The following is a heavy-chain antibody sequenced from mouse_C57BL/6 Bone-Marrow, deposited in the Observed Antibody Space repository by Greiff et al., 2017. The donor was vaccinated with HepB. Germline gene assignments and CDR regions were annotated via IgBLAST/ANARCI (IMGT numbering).Heavy chain of an antibody. D-gene: IGHD2-2*01. CDR3: VRQWLDAY. J-gene: IGHJ3*01. V-gene: IGHV10-1*01. Sequence: EVKLLESGGGLVQPKGSLKLSCAASGFSFNTYAMNWVRQAPGKGLEWVARIRSKSNNYATYYADSVKDRFTISRDDSESMLYLQMNNLKTEDTAMYYCVRQWLDAYWGQGTLVTVSA. CDR2: IRSKSNNYAT. CDR1: GFSFNTYA.